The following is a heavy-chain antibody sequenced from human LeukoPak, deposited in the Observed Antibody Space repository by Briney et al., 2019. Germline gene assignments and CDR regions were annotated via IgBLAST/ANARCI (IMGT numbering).Heavy chain of an antibody. D-gene: IGHD2-15*01. Sequence: GGSLRLSCAASGFTVSDNYMSWVRQAPGKGLEWVSVIYSGGDTYYADSVKGRFTISGDTSKNTLILQMTGLRAEDTGVYYCAGGVVAPDYWGQGTLVTVSS. V-gene: IGHV3-66*01. CDR3: AGGVVAPDY. J-gene: IGHJ4*02. CDR1: GFTVSDNY. CDR2: IYSGGDT.